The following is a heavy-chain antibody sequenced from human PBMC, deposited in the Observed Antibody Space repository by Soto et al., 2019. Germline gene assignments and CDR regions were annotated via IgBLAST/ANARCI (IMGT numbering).Heavy chain of an antibody. CDR3: ARVSLLGRSYYGMDV. Sequence: SETLSLTCAVSGGSISSGGYSWSWIRQPPGKGLEWIGYIYHSGSTYYNPSLKSRVTISVDRSKNQFSLKLSSVTAADTAVYYCARVSLLGRSYYGMDVWGQGTTVTVSS. CDR1: GGSISSGGYS. D-gene: IGHD7-27*01. J-gene: IGHJ6*02. CDR2: IYHSGST. V-gene: IGHV4-30-2*01.